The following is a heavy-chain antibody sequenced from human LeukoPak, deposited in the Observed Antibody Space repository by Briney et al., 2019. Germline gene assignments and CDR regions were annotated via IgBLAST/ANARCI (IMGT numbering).Heavy chain of an antibody. CDR3: ALSSGAFKSTDY. D-gene: IGHD3-10*01. CDR2: INGDGSTT. J-gene: IGHJ4*02. Sequence: GGSLRLSCAASGFTFSSYWMHWVRQAPGKGLVWVSRINGDGSTTTYAVYVKGRFTISRDNARNTLFLQMNSLRAEDTAVYYCALSSGAFKSTDYWGQGTLVTVSS. CDR1: GFTFSSYW. V-gene: IGHV3-74*01.